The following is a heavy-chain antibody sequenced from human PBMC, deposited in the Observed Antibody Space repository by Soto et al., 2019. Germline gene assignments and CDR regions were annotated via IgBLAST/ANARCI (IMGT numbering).Heavy chain of an antibody. J-gene: IGHJ3*02. CDR2: MNPNSGNT. V-gene: IGHV1-8*01. CDR1: GYTFTSYD. D-gene: IGHD4-17*01. Sequence: ASVKVSCKASGYTFTSYDINWVRQATGQGLEWMGWMNPNSGNTGYAQKFQGRVTMTRNTSISTAYMELSSLRSEDTAVYYCARPGVTTGTAAFDIWGQGTMVTVSS. CDR3: ARPGVTTGTAAFDI.